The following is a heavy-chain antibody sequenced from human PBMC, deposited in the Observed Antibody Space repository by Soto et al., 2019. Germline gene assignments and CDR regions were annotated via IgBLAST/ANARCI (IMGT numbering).Heavy chain of an antibody. CDR3: ARHRPYDFWSGYLDY. D-gene: IGHD3-3*01. V-gene: IGHV4-39*01. CDR2: IYYSGST. J-gene: IGHJ4*02. CDR1: GGSISSSSYY. Sequence: SETLSLTCTVSGGSISSSSYYWGWIRQPPGKGLEWIGSIYYSGSTYYNPSLKSRVTISVDTSKNQFSLKLSSVTAADTAVYYCARHRPYDFWSGYLDYWGQGTLVTVSS.